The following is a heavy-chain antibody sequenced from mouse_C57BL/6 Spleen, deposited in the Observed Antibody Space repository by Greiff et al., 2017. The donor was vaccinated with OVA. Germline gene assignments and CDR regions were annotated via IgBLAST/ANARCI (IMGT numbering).Heavy chain of an antibody. CDR1: GYTFTDYN. Sequence: EVKLQESGPELVKPGASVKMSCKASGYTFTDYNMHWVKQSHGKSLEWIGYINPNNGGTSYNQKFKGKATLTGNKSSSTAYMELRSLTSEDSAVYYCAREDYGNYDAMDYWGQGTSVTVSS. D-gene: IGHD2-1*01. CDR2: INPNNGGT. CDR3: AREDYGNYDAMDY. V-gene: IGHV1-22*01. J-gene: IGHJ4*01.